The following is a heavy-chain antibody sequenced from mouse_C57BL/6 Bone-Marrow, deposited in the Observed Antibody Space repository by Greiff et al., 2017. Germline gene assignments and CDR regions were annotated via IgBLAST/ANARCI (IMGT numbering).Heavy chain of an antibody. D-gene: IGHD1-1*01. J-gene: IGHJ1*03. CDR2: INYDGSST. V-gene: IGHV5-16*01. Sequence: EVQVVESEGGLVQPGSSMKLSCTASGFTFSDYYMAWVRQVPEKGLEWVANINYDGSSTYYLDSLKSRFIISRDNAKNILYLQMSRLKSEDTATYYCARDRTGDGVPHWYFDVWGTGTTVTVSS. CDR1: GFTFSDYY. CDR3: ARDRTGDGVPHWYFDV.